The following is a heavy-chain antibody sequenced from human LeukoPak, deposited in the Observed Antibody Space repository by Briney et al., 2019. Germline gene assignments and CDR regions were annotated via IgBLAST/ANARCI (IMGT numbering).Heavy chain of an antibody. CDR3: ARDPGIVGASAPYYYYYGMDV. D-gene: IGHD1-26*01. CDR1: GGSISSYY. J-gene: IGHJ6*02. CDR2: IYTSGST. Sequence: SETLSLTYTVSGGSISSYYWSWIRQPAGKGLEWIGRIYTSGSTNYNPSLKSRVTMSVDTSKNQFSLKLSSVTAADTAVYYCARDPGIVGASAPYYYYYGMDVWGQGTTVTVSS. V-gene: IGHV4-4*07.